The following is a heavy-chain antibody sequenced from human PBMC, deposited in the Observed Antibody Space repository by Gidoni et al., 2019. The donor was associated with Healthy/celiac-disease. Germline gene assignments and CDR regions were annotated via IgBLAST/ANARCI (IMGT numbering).Heavy chain of an antibody. V-gene: IGHV4-39*01. CDR2: IYYSGST. D-gene: IGHD6-19*01. CDR3: ARLTSGWYYCDY. Sequence: QLQLQESGPGLAKPSETLSLPCTVSGCPTGSSSYYWGWIRQPPGKGLEWNGSIYYSGSTYYNPSLKSRVTISVDTSKNQFSLKLSSVTAADTAVYYCARLTSGWYYCDYWGQGTLVTVSS. CDR1: GCPTGSSSYY. J-gene: IGHJ4*02.